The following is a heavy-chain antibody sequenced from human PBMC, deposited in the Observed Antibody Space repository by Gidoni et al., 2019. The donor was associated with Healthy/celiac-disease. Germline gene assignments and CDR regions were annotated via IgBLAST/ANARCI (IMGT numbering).Heavy chain of an antibody. Sequence: EVQLVESGGGLVQPGGSLRLSCAASGFTFSSYWMHWVRQAPGKGLVWVSRINSDGSSTSYADSVKGRFTISRDNAKNTLYLQMNSLRAEDTAVYYCARDHSGDFWSGYKDGLDYWGQGTLVTVSS. CDR1: GFTFSSYW. J-gene: IGHJ4*02. CDR2: INSDGSST. D-gene: IGHD3-3*01. V-gene: IGHV3-74*01. CDR3: ARDHSGDFWSGYKDGLDY.